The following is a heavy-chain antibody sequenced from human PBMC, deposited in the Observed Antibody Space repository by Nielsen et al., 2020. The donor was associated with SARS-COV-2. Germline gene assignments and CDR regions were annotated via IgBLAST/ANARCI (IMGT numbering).Heavy chain of an antibody. CDR3: ARFSGAGVDY. CDR2: IYYSGST. J-gene: IGHJ4*02. D-gene: IGHD7-27*01. CDR1: GDSISSGGYY. Sequence: SETLSLTCTVSGDSISSGGYYWSWIRQPPGKGLEWIGYIYYSGSTNYNPSLKSRVTISVDTSKNQFSLKLSSVTAADTAVYYCARFSGAGVDYWGQGTLVTVSS. V-gene: IGHV4-61*08.